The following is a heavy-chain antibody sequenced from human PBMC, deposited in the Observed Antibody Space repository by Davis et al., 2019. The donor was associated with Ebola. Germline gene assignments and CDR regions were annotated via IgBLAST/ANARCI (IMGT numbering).Heavy chain of an antibody. CDR1: GFTFSGYG. D-gene: IGHD1-1*01. CDR2: ISFYGSNK. CDR3: AKDLGTSGIVDY. Sequence: GESLKISCAGSGFTFSGYGMDWVRQAPGKGLEWVTVISFYGSNKYYADSVKGRFTVSRDNSKNTLYLQMNSLRGEDTAIYYCAKDLGTSGIVDYWGQGTLVTVS. J-gene: IGHJ4*02. V-gene: IGHV3-30*18.